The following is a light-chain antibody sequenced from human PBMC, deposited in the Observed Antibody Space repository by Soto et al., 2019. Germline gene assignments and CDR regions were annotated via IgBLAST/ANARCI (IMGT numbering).Light chain of an antibody. CDR2: DTS. J-gene: IGLJ2*01. Sequence: QAVVTQEPSLTVSPGGTVTLTCGSSTGAVTSGHFPYWFQQKPGQAPRTLIFDTSNRHSWTPARFSGSLLGGKGALTLPGAQPEDEADYYCLLSYSGARVFGGGTKLTVL. V-gene: IGLV7-46*01. CDR3: LLSYSGARV. CDR1: TGAVTSGHF.